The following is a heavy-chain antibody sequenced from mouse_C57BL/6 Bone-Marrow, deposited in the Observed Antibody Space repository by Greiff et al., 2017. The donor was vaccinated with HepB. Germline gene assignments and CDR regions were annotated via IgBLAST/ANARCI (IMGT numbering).Heavy chain of an antibody. V-gene: IGHV5-16*01. CDR1: GFTFSDYY. J-gene: IGHJ2*01. CDR2: INYDGSST. CDR3: ARGDYGSSYPYFDY. Sequence: EVMLVESEGGLVQPGSSMKLSCTASGFTFSDYYMAWVRQVPEKGLEWVANINYDGSSTYYLDSLKSRFIISRDNEKNILYLQMSSLKSEDTATYYCARGDYGSSYPYFDYWGQGTTLTVSS. D-gene: IGHD1-1*01.